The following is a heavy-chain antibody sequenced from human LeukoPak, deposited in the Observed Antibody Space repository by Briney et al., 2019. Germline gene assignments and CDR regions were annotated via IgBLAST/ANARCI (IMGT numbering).Heavy chain of an antibody. D-gene: IGHD1-1*01. CDR2: INHSGST. V-gene: IGHV4-34*01. J-gene: IGHJ4*02. Sequence: SETLSLTCAVYGGSFSGYYWSWIRQPPGKGLESIGEINHSGSTNYNPSLKSRVTISVDTSKNQFSLKLCSVTVTDTPVYYCAGLRSRAGTPPVYWGEGTLVTASS. CDR1: GGSFSGYY. CDR3: AGLRSRAGTPPVY.